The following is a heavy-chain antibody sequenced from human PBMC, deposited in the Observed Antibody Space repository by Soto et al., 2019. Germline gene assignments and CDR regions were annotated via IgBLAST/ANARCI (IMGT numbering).Heavy chain of an antibody. J-gene: IGHJ4*02. CDR1: GFTFSSYS. CDR2: ISSSSSTI. D-gene: IGHD5-12*01. V-gene: IGHV3-48*01. Sequence: EVQLVESGGGLVQPGGSLRLSCAASGFTFSSYSMNWVRQAPGKGLEWVSYISSSSSTIYYADSVKGRFTVSRDNAKNSLYLQMKSLRAEDTAVYYCARDPRYSGYDEVGYWGQGTLVTVSS. CDR3: ARDPRYSGYDEVGY.